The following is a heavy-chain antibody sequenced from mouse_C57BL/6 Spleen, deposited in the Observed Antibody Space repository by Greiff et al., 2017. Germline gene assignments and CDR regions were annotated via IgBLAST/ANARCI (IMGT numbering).Heavy chain of an antibody. CDR3: ARGDYDDGNYYAMDY. V-gene: IGHV1-52*01. J-gene: IGHJ4*01. D-gene: IGHD2-4*01. Sequence: VQLQQPGAELVRPGSSVKLSCKASGYTFTSYWMHWVKQRPIQGLEWIGNIDPSDSETHYNQKFKDKATLTVDKSSSTAYMQLSSLTSEDSAVYYCARGDYDDGNYYAMDYWGQGTSVTVSS. CDR1: GYTFTSYW. CDR2: IDPSDSET.